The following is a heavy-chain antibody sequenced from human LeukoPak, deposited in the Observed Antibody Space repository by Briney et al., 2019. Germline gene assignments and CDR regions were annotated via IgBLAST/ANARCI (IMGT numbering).Heavy chain of an antibody. J-gene: IGHJ4*02. CDR3: AMGTYFDY. D-gene: IGHD7-27*01. V-gene: IGHV3-23*01. CDR2: ISDSDGST. CDR1: RLSFTTYA. Sequence: GGSLRLSGAASRLSFTTYAMTWVRQAPGKGLEWVSTISDSDGSTFYADSVKGRFTISRDSSKHTTFLQMKSLRAEDTAIYFCAMGTYFDYWGQGTLVTVSS.